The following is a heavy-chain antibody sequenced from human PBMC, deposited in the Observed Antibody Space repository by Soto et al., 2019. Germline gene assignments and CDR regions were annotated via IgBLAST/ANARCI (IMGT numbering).Heavy chain of an antibody. D-gene: IGHD3-10*01. CDR1: GFIFSNYG. V-gene: IGHV3-33*01. CDR2: IWYDGSNK. Sequence: GGSLRLSCAASGFIFSNYGMHWVRQAPGKGLEWVAIIWYDGSNKYYADSVKGRFTISRDNSKNTLYLQMNSMRAEDTAVYYCARDPYGSGSYYNGGWFDTWGQGTLVTVSS. CDR3: ARDPYGSGSYYNGGWFDT. J-gene: IGHJ5*02.